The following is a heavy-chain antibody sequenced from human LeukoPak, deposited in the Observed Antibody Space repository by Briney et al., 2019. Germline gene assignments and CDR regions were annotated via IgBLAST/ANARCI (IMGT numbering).Heavy chain of an antibody. CDR1: GGSFSGYY. V-gene: IGHV4-34*01. CDR2: INRSGST. Sequence: SETLSLTCAVYGGSFSGYYWRWIRQPPGKGLVCLGEINRSGSTNFHPCLKSRVNISVETSKNQFFLKLSSVTAADTAVHYCARGPPIFGVVIIPPDSAMDVWGHKTTVTVSS. J-gene: IGHJ6*02. D-gene: IGHD3-3*01. CDR3: ARGPPIFGVVIIPPDSAMDV.